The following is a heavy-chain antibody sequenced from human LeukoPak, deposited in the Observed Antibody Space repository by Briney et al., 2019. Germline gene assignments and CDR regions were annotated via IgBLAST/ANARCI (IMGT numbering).Heavy chain of an antibody. CDR2: IYYSGST. D-gene: IGHD6-13*01. CDR1: GGSISSYY. V-gene: IGHV4-59*12. CDR3: ARALAAAGPGGWFDP. Sequence: SETLSLTCTVSGGSISSYYWSWIRQPPGKGLEWIGYIYYSGSTNYNPSLKSRVTISVDTSKNQFSLKLSSVTAADTAVYYCARALAAAGPGGWFDPWGQGTLVTVSS. J-gene: IGHJ5*02.